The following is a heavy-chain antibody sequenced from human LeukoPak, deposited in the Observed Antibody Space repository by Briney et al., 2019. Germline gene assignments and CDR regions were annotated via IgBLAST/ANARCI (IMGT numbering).Heavy chain of an antibody. J-gene: IGHJ4*02. Sequence: PSETLSLTCAVYGDSFSGCFWTWIRHPPGKGLEWIGDINQSGTLNYNPSLKSRVTISIDTFRNQFSLKLNSVTAADTAVYYCARDVGGYNYGYSLDYWGQGALVSVSS. CDR1: GDSFSGCF. D-gene: IGHD5-18*01. CDR2: INQSGTL. CDR3: ARDVGGYNYGYSLDY. V-gene: IGHV4-34*01.